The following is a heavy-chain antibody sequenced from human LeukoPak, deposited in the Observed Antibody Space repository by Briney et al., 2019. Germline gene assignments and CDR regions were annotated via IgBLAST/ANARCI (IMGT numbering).Heavy chain of an antibody. CDR2: TYYRSKWYN. Sequence: SQTLSLTCAISGDSVSSNSAAWNWIRQSPSRGLEWLGRTYYRSKWYNDYAVSVKSRITINPDTSKNQFSLQLNSVTPEDTAVYYCARVTEQWLGPAYYYYGMDVWGQGTTVTVSS. CDR3: ARVTEQWLGPAYYYYGMDV. J-gene: IGHJ6*02. V-gene: IGHV6-1*01. D-gene: IGHD6-19*01. CDR1: GDSVSSNSAA.